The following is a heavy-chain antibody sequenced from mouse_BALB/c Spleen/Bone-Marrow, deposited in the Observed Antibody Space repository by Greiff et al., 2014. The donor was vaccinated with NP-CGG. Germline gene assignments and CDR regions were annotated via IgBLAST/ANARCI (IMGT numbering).Heavy chain of an antibody. J-gene: IGHJ4*01. CDR2: IDPANGNT. V-gene: IGHV14-3*02. CDR3: ARDSPYAMDY. Sequence: EVQLQQSGAELVKPGASVKLSCTASGFNIKDTYMHWVKQRPEQGLEWIGRIDPANGNTKYDPKFQGKATITADTSSNTAYLQLSSLTSADTAVYYCARDSPYAMDYWGQGTSVTVSS. CDR1: GFNIKDTY.